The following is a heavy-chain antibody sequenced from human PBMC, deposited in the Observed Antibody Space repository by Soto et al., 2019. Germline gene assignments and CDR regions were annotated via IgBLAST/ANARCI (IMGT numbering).Heavy chain of an antibody. D-gene: IGHD5-12*01. Sequence: EVQLVESGGGLVQPGRSLRLSCAASGFSFDDYAMHWVRQAPGKGLEWVSGISWNSGSIGYADSVKGRFTISRDNAKNSLYLQMNSLRAEDTDLYYCAKAYSGYDSLVDYFDYWGQGTLVTVSS. CDR1: GFSFDDYA. V-gene: IGHV3-9*01. J-gene: IGHJ4*02. CDR3: AKAYSGYDSLVDYFDY. CDR2: ISWNSGSI.